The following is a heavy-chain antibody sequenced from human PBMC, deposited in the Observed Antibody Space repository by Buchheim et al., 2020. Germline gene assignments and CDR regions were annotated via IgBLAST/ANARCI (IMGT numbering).Heavy chain of an antibody. CDR2: IYYSGST. D-gene: IGHD2-21*01. CDR3: ARKHCGGDCYRGHNWFDP. V-gene: IGHV4-59*01. J-gene: IGHJ5*02. Sequence: QVQLQESGPGLVKPSETLSLTCTVSGGSISSYYWSWIRQPPGKGLEWIGYIYYSGSTNYNPSLKSRVTISVDTSKNPFSLKLSSVTAADTAVYYCARKHCGGDCYRGHNWFDPWGQGTL. CDR1: GGSISSYY.